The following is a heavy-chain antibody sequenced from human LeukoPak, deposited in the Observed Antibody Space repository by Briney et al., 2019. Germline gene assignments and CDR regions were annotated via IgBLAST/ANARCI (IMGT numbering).Heavy chain of an antibody. J-gene: IGHJ4*02. V-gene: IGHV3-30-3*01. CDR2: ITYDGSTK. CDR3: ARDGGKAVAGTFDY. CDR1: GFTFNTYS. Sequence: GGSLRLSCIASGFTFNTYSMQWVRQTPGKGLEWLAVITYDGSTKFYTDSVKGRFTISRDNSKNTLYLQINSLRDEDTAVYYCARDGGKAVAGTFDYWGQGTLVTVSS. D-gene: IGHD6-19*01.